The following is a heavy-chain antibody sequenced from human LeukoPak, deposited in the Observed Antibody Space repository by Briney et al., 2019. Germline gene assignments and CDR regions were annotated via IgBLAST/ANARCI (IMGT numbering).Heavy chain of an antibody. V-gene: IGHV3-21*01. D-gene: IGHD3-3*02. Sequence: GGSLRLSCAASGFTFSSYSMNWVRQAPGKGLEWVSSISSSSSYIYYADSVKGRFTISRDNAKNSLYLQMNSLRAEDTAVYYCARDRGPFLEWLSTPDWDIDLWGRGTLVTVYS. CDR1: GFTFSSYS. J-gene: IGHJ2*01. CDR3: ARDRGPFLEWLSTPDWDIDL. CDR2: ISSSSSYI.